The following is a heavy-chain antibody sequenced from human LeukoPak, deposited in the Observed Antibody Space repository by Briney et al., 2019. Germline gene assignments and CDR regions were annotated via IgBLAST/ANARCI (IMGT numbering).Heavy chain of an antibody. CDR3: ARDNSVGDNAWWFDR. CDR2: INPTGGST. Sequence: GASVTVSCKASGYTFTSYYMHWVRQAPGQGLELMGLINPTGGSTGYAQKFQGRVTMTRDISTSTDYMELSSLRSEDTAIYYCARDNSVGDNAWWFDRWGQGALVTVSS. D-gene: IGHD1-26*01. J-gene: IGHJ5*02. CDR1: GYTFTSYY. V-gene: IGHV1-46*01.